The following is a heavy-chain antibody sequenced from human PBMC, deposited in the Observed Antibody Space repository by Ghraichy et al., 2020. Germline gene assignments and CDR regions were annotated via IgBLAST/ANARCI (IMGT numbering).Heavy chain of an antibody. CDR1: GYTFSHYA. D-gene: IGHD1-14*01. V-gene: IGHV1-3*01. CDR3: ARVLPTTATPGFDF. CDR2: INAGDGNT. J-gene: IGHJ4*02. Sequence: ASVKVSCKASGYTFSHYAVHWVRKAPGQRLEWMGWINAGDGNTKYSQKFQGRVTLTRDTSASTAYMELSSLRSEDTAVYYCARVLPTTATPGFDFWGQGTQVIVSS.